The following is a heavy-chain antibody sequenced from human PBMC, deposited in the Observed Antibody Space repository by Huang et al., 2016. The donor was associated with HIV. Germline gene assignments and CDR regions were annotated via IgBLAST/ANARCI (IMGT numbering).Heavy chain of an antibody. V-gene: IGHV3-30*04. J-gene: IGHJ5*02. CDR2: ISDDGRNK. Sequence: QVQLVESGGGLVQPGRSLRLPCAAFGFTFTNYAIHWVRQAPGKVLEWVAFISDDGRNKFYADSVKGRFTISRDNSKSTLYLLMNSLRVDDTALYYCARSAVPGDGDWFDPWGQGTLVTVSS. CDR1: GFTFTNYA. CDR3: ARSAVPGDGDWFDP. D-gene: IGHD6-19*01.